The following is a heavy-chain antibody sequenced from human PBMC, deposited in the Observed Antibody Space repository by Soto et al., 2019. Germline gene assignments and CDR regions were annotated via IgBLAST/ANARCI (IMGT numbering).Heavy chain of an antibody. CDR2: IYPGDSDT. V-gene: IGHV5-51*01. CDR1: GYSFTSYW. D-gene: IGHD6-6*01. CDR3: ARTRSFTLGFYYDGMDV. Sequence: EVQLVQSGAEVKKPGESLKISCKGSGYSFTSYWIGWVRQMPGKGLEWMGIIYPGDSDTRYSPSFQGQVTISADKSISTAYLQWSSLKASDTALYYCARTRSFTLGFYYDGMDVWGQGTTVTVSS. J-gene: IGHJ6*02.